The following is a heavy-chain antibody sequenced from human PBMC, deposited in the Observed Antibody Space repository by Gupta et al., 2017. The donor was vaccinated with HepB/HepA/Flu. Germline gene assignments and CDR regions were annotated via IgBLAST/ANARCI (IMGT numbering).Heavy chain of an antibody. CDR1: GCTFSSYG. CDR3: ARTQTGTSAFDF. CDR2: IWYDGSYK. D-gene: IGHD1-7*01. J-gene: IGHJ3*01. Sequence: QVQLVESGGGVAQSGRSLRLSCAAPGCTFSSYGMYWVRKAPGKGLEWVAAIWYDGSYKYYVDAVKGRFIISRDNSKNTVYLQMNSLRVEDTAVHYCARTQTGTSAFDFWGQGTMVAVSS. V-gene: IGHV3-33*01.